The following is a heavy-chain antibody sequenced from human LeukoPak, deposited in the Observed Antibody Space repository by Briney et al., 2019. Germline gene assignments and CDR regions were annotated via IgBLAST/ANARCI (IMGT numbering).Heavy chain of an antibody. V-gene: IGHV4-38-2*02. D-gene: IGHD3-9*01. CDR2: IYHSGST. J-gene: IGHJ4*02. CDR3: GSQGYFDWLSFDY. CDR1: GYSISSGYY. Sequence: SETLSLTCTVSGYSISSGYYWGWIRQPPGKGLEWIGSIYHSGSTYYNPSLKSRVTISVDTSKNQFSPKLSSVTAADTAVYYCGSQGYFDWLSFDYWGQGTLVTVSS.